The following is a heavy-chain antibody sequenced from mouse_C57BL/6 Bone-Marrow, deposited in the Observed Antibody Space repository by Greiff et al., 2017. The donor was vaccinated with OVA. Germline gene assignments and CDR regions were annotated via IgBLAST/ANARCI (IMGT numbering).Heavy chain of an antibody. CDR3: GTGYFDY. V-gene: IGHV1-50*01. D-gene: IGHD4-1*01. J-gene: IGHJ2*01. CDR2: IDPSDSYT. Sequence: GAELVKPGASVKLSCKASGYTFTSYWMQWVKQRPGQGLEWIGEIDPSDSYTNYNQKFKGKATLTVDTSSSTAYMQLSSLTSEDSAVYYCGTGYFDYWGQGTTLTVSS. CDR1: GYTFTSYW.